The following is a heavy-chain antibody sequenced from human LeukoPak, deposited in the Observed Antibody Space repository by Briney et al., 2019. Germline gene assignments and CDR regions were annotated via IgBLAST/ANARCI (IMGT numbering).Heavy chain of an antibody. CDR3: ARPYYYDSSGYYYTHFDY. J-gene: IGHJ4*02. CDR2: IIPIFGTA. D-gene: IGHD3-22*01. V-gene: IGHV1-69*06. Sequence: SVKVSCKASGGTFSSYAISWVRQAPGQGLEWMGGIIPIFGTANYAQKFQGRVTITADKSTSTAYMELSSLRSEDTAVYYCARPYYYDSSGYYYTHFDYWGQGTLVTVSS. CDR1: GGTFSSYA.